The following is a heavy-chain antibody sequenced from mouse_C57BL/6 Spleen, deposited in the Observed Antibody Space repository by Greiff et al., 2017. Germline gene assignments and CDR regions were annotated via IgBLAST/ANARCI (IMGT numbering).Heavy chain of an antibody. CDR3: ARGFYDYDKGFAY. CDR2: ISDGGSYT. J-gene: IGHJ3*01. CDR1: GFTFSSYA. D-gene: IGHD2-4*01. V-gene: IGHV5-4*01. Sequence: DVQLVESGGGLVKPGGSLKLSCAASGFTFSSYAMSWVRQTPEKRLEWVATISDGGSYTYYPDNVKGRFTISRDNAKNNLYLQMSHLKSEDTAMYYCARGFYDYDKGFAYWGQGTLVTVSA.